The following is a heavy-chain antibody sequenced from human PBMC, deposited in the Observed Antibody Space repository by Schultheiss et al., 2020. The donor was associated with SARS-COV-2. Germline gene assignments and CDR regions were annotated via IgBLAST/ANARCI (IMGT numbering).Heavy chain of an antibody. J-gene: IGHJ6*02. CDR1: GSTFTGYY. CDR3: AHIVVVPAAQSYGMDV. V-gene: IGHV1-2*02. CDR2: INPNSGGT. Sequence: ASVKVSCKASGSTFTGYYMHWVRQAPGQGLEWMGWINPNSGGTNYAQKFQGRVTMTRDTSISTAYMELSRLRSDDTAVYYCAHIVVVPAAQSYGMDVWGQGTTVTVSS. D-gene: IGHD2-2*01.